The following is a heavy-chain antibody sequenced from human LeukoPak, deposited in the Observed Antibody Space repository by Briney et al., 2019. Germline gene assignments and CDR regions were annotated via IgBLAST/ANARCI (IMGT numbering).Heavy chain of an antibody. Sequence: SVKVSRKASGDTFTSHAITWVRQAPGEGLEWMGRIIPIFGTANYAQKFQGTVTITADKSTSTTYLELSSLRSEDTAMYYCVSTYYYDSGGSPDYWGQGTLVIVSS. J-gene: IGHJ4*02. V-gene: IGHV1-69*06. D-gene: IGHD3-22*01. CDR2: IIPIFGTA. CDR1: GDTFTSHA. CDR3: VSTYYYDSGGSPDY.